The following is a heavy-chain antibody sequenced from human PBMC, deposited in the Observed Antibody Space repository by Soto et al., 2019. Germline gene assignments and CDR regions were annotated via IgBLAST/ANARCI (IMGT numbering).Heavy chain of an antibody. CDR2: ISSSGTTI. J-gene: IGHJ3*01. D-gene: IGHD1-20*01. Sequence: GGSLRLSCAASRFTFSDYYMSWIRQAPGKGLEWVSYISSSGTTIYYADSVKGRFTISRDNAKNSLYLQMSSLRAEDTAFYYCARVSLTATDAFDVWGQGTMVTVSS. V-gene: IGHV3-11*01. CDR1: RFTFSDYY. CDR3: ARVSLTATDAFDV.